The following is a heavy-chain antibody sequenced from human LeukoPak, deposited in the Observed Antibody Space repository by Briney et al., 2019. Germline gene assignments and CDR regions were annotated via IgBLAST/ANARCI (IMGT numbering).Heavy chain of an antibody. D-gene: IGHD6-19*01. V-gene: IGHV4-4*07. CDR1: GGSISRYH. Sequence: SETLSLTCTLSGGSISRYHWSWIRQPAGKGLEWIGRIYTSGSTNYNPSLKSRVTLSVDTSKNQFSLKLSSVTAADTAVYYCARQPAPYSSGWYDGFDIWGQGTMVTVSA. CDR3: ARQPAPYSSGWYDGFDI. CDR2: IYTSGST. J-gene: IGHJ3*02.